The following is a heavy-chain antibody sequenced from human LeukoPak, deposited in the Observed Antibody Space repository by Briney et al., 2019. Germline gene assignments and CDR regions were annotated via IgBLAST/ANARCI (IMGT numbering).Heavy chain of an antibody. CDR1: GFTLSSYG. V-gene: IGHV3-30*02. J-gene: IGHJ4*02. D-gene: IGHD6-19*01. CDR2: IRNDGSII. Sequence: GGSLRLSCAASGFTLSSYGMHWIRQAPGKGLEWVAFIRNDGSIIYNADSVKGRFTISRDNSKNTLYLQMNSLRAEDTAVYYCARDRRGWPFDYWGQGTLVTVSS. CDR3: ARDRRGWPFDY.